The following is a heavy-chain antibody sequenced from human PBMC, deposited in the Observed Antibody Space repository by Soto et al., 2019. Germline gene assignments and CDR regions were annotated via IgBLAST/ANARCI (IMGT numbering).Heavy chain of an antibody. V-gene: IGHV3-23*01. D-gene: IGHD3-10*02. CDR2: FRGSGDDGTT. J-gene: IGHJ4*02. Sequence: GGSLRLSCAASGFTFSSYSMSWVRQAPGKGLEWVSGFRGSGDDGTTYYADSVKGRFTISRDNSKNMLFLQMNSLRAEDTAIYYCAKKVNSCSGSQYFDYWGQGTLVTVSS. CDR3: AKKVNSCSGSQYFDY. CDR1: GFTFSSYS.